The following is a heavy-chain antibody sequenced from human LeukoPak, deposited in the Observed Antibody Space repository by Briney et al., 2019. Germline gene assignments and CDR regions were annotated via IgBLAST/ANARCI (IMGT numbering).Heavy chain of an antibody. Sequence: SETLSLTCTVSGGSISSYYWSWIRQPPGKGLEWIGYIYFSGSTNYNPSLKSRVTISVDTSKNQFSLKLSSVTAVDTAVYYCARGAYYDILTGLFGSGWYFDLWGRGTLVTVSS. CDR3: ARGAYYDILTGLFGSGWYFDL. D-gene: IGHD3-9*01. CDR1: GGSISSYY. CDR2: IYFSGST. J-gene: IGHJ2*01. V-gene: IGHV4-59*01.